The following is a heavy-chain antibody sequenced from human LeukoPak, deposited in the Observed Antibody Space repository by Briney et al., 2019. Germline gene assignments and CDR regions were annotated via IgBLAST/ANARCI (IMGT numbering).Heavy chain of an antibody. CDR2: INPNSGGT. D-gene: IGHD2-21*01. CDR1: GYTFTGYY. Sequence: ASVKVSCKASGYTFTGYYMHWVRQAPGQGLEWMGWINPNSGGTNYAQKFQGRVTMTRDTSISTAYMEPSRLRSDDTAVYYCARDKGGDDSPLFNWFDPWGQGTLVTVSS. V-gene: IGHV1-2*02. J-gene: IGHJ5*02. CDR3: ARDKGGDDSPLFNWFDP.